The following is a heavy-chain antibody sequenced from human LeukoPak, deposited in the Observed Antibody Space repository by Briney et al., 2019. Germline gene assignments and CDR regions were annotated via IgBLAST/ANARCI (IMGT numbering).Heavy chain of an antibody. D-gene: IGHD3-3*01. Sequence: GGSLRLSCAASGFSFSGYSMNWVRQAPGKGLEWVSAISGSGGSTYYADSVKGRFTISRDNSKNTLYLQMNSLRAEDTAVYYCAKRRDFGAYGWGQGTLVTVSS. CDR2: ISGSGGST. CDR3: AKRRDFGAYG. J-gene: IGHJ4*02. CDR1: GFSFSGYS. V-gene: IGHV3-23*01.